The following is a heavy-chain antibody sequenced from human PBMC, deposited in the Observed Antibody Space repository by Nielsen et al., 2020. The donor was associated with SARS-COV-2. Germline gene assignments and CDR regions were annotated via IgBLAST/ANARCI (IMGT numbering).Heavy chain of an antibody. CDR2: ISSSSSYI. CDR1: GFTFSSYS. J-gene: IGHJ4*02. CDR3: ARGYCSGGSCYPDY. Sequence: GESLKISCAASGFTFSSYSMNWVRQAPGKGLEWVSSISSSSSYIYYADSVKGRFTISRDNAKNSLYLQMNSLRAEDTAVYYCARGYCSGGSCYPDYWGQGTLVTVSS. D-gene: IGHD2-15*01. V-gene: IGHV3-21*01.